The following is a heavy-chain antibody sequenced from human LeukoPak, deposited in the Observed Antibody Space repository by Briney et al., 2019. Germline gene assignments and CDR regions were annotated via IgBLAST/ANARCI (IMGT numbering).Heavy chain of an antibody. CDR2: IIPIFGTA. CDR3: AREAPAARYYYYYMDV. J-gene: IGHJ6*03. D-gene: IGHD2-2*01. CDR1: GGTFSSYA. Sequence: SVKVSCKASGGTFSSYAISWVRQAPGQGLEWMGRIIPIFGTANYAQKFQGRVTITTDESTSTAYMELSSLRSEDTAVYYCAREAPAARYYYYYMDVWGKGTTVTVSS. V-gene: IGHV1-69*05.